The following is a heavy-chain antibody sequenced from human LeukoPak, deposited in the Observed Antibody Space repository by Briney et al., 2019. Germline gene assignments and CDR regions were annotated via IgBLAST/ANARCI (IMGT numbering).Heavy chain of an antibody. CDR2: ITSASTSM. J-gene: IGHJ4*02. CDR3: PPAGGISTWHLDY. CDR1: GFDFSGYS. D-gene: IGHD1-26*01. Sequence: PGGSLRLSCAASGFDFSGYSMTWVRQGPGKGLEWVPSITSASTSMYYADSVRGRFIISRDNAKNSLYLQMNSLRAEDTGVYYCPPAGGISTWHLDYWGQGTLVAVSS. V-gene: IGHV3-21*03.